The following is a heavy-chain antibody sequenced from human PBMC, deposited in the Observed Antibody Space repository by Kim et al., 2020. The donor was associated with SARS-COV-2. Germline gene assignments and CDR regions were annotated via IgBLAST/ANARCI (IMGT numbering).Heavy chain of an antibody. V-gene: IGHV3-15*01. CDR2: IKSKTDGGTT. D-gene: IGHD6-19*01. Sequence: GGSLRLSCAASGFTFSNAWMSWVRQAPGKGLEWVGRIKSKTDGGTTDYAAPVKGRFTISRDDSKNTLYLQMNSLKTEDTAVYYCTTDIDAWLGRFDPWGQGTLVTVSS. CDR1: GFTFSNAW. J-gene: IGHJ5*02. CDR3: TTDIDAWLGRFDP.